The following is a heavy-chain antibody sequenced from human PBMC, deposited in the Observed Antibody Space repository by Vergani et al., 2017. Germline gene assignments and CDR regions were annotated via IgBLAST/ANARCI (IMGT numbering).Heavy chain of an antibody. CDR3: ATKSCGTPGCQIGYFRE. J-gene: IGHJ1*01. CDR2: ISYDGTQK. D-gene: IGHD1-1*01. V-gene: IGHV3-30*03. Sequence: QVHLVESGGGVVQPGRSLRLSCVVSGFTSSYYGMHWVRQAPGKGLEWVAVISYDGTQKYYADSVKGRFTISRDNSKSTVYLQMNSLRTEYTAVYYCATKSCGTPGCQIGYFREWGQGTLVTVSS. CDR1: GFTSSYYG.